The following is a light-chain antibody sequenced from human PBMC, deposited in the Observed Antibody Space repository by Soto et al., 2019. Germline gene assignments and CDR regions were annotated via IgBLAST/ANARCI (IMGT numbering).Light chain of an antibody. CDR1: QSISSW. Sequence: DIQMTQSPSTLSASVGDRVTITCRASQSISSWLAWYQQKPGKAPKLLIYKASSLESGVPSRSSGSGSGTEFTLSVSSLQPDDFATYYCQQYNSYPNTFGQGTRLEIK. V-gene: IGKV1-5*03. J-gene: IGKJ2*01. CDR2: KAS. CDR3: QQYNSYPNT.